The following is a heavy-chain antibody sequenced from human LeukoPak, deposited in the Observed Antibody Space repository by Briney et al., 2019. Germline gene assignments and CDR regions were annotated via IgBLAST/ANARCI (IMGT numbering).Heavy chain of an antibody. CDR3: ARLVHNQSGAGTLGYYYYYMDV. Sequence: SETLSLTCAVSGGSISSSDFRSWVRQPPGKGLEWIGEINHSGSTNYNPSLKSRVTISVDTSKNQFSLKLSSVTAADTAVYYCARLVHNQSGAGTLGYYYYYMDVWGKGTTVTISS. J-gene: IGHJ6*03. CDR2: INHSGST. V-gene: IGHV4-4*02. D-gene: IGHD6-19*01. CDR1: GGSISSSDF.